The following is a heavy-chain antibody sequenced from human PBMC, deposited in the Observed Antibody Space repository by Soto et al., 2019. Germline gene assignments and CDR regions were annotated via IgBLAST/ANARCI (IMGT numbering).Heavy chain of an antibody. CDR1: GYTFTSSG. CDR3: ARAFFYHGSDSRGYSFDAFDF. V-gene: IGHV1-18*01. Sequence: QVQLVQSGAEVKKPVASVKVSCKASGYTFTSSGMSWVRQAPGQGREWMGWISAHTGSSEYAQRFQGRVTMTTDRSTSTAYMELRSVRSDDTAVYYCARAFFYHGSDSRGYSFDAFDFWCPATLVTVSS. CDR2: ISAHTGSS. D-gene: IGHD3-22*01. J-gene: IGHJ3*01.